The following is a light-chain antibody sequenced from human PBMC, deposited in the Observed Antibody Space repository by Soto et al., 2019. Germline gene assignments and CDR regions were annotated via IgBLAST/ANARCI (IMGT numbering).Light chain of an antibody. CDR1: QTISSW. V-gene: IGKV1-5*03. CDR2: KAS. Sequence: DIQMTQSPSTLSGSVGDRVTITCRANQTISSWLAWYQQKPGKAPTLLIYKASTLKSGVPSMLSGSGSGTEFTLTISSLQPDDFETYYCQQYNSYSEAFGQGTKVDI. J-gene: IGKJ1*01. CDR3: QQYNSYSEA.